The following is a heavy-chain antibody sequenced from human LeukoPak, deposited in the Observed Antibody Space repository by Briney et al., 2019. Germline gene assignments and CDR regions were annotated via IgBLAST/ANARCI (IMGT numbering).Heavy chain of an antibody. CDR1: GGSMRSHY. J-gene: IGHJ3*02. Sequence: AETLSLTCTVSGGSMRSHYWSWIRQTPGKGLEWIGYIDYSGSTRYNPSLQSRVTISVDTSKNQFSLKLTSVTATDTAVYYCARLINNDNSGDADTFDMWGQGTVVTVFS. D-gene: IGHD3-22*01. CDR2: IDYSGST. CDR3: ARLINNDNSGDADTFDM. V-gene: IGHV4-59*11.